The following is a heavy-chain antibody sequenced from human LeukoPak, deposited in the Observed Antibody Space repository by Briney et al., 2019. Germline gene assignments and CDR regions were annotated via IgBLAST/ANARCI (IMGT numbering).Heavy chain of an antibody. Sequence: GGSLRLSCVASGFTFSDYSMHWVRQAPGKGLEWVAIFASDGRTTYYADSVKGRFTMSRDNAMNTVYLQMSSLRVEDSAVYYCARDGPWERVEFDDWGQGTLVTVSS. J-gene: IGHJ4*02. D-gene: IGHD1-26*01. CDR3: ARDGPWERVEFDD. V-gene: IGHV3-30*04. CDR1: GFTFSDYS. CDR2: FASDGRTT.